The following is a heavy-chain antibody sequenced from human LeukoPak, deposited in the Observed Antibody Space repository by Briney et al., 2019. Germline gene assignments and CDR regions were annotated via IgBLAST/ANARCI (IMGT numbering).Heavy chain of an antibody. Sequence: GGSLRLSCAVSGFTFSTYGMCWVRQAPGKGLEWVSGIIGGGGGTYYADSVKGRFTISRDNSKNTLYLLMNSLRAEDTAVYYCARGAGGYYDYWGQGTLVTVSS. CDR2: IIGGGGGT. CDR1: GFTFSTYG. CDR3: ARGAGGYYDY. D-gene: IGHD3-16*01. J-gene: IGHJ4*02. V-gene: IGHV3-23*01.